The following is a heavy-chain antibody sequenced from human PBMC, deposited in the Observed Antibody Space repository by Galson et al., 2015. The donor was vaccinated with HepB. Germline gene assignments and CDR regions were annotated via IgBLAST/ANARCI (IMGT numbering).Heavy chain of an antibody. Sequence: SLRLSCAASGFTFSDYYMSWIRQAPGKGLEWVSYISSSGSTIYYADSVKGRFTISRDNAKNSLYLQMNSLRAEDTAVYYCARIMVRGASRAFDIWGQGTMVTVSS. V-gene: IGHV3-11*01. CDR1: GFTFSDYY. J-gene: IGHJ3*02. CDR2: ISSSGSTI. CDR3: ARIMVRGASRAFDI. D-gene: IGHD3-10*01.